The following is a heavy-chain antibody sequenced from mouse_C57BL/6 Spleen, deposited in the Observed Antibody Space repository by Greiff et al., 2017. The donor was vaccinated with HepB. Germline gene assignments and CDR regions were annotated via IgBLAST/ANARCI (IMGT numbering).Heavy chain of an antibody. V-gene: IGHV6-3*01. J-gene: IGHJ4*01. Sequence: EVKVEESGGGLVQPGGSMKLSCVASGFTFSNYWMNWVRQSPEKGLEWVAQIRLKSDNYATHYAESVKGRFTISRDDSKSSVYLQMNNLRAEDTGIYYCTVITTKRDYYAMDYWGQGTSVTVSS. CDR2: IRLKSDNYAT. CDR3: TVITTKRDYYAMDY. D-gene: IGHD2-4*01. CDR1: GFTFSNYW.